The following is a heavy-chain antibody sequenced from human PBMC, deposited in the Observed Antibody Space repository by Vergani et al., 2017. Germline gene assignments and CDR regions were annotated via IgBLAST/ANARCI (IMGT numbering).Heavy chain of an antibody. Sequence: EVQLVESGGGLVQPGGSLRLSCAASGFTFSSYWMSWVRQAPGKGLEWVANIKQDGSEKYYVDSVKGRFTISRDNAKNSLYLQMNSLRAEDTAVYYCARPPRIAAAGMYYYYMDVWGKGTTVTVSS. CDR2: IKQDGSEK. CDR3: ARPPRIAAAGMYYYYMDV. D-gene: IGHD6-13*01. CDR1: GFTFSSYW. V-gene: IGHV3-7*01. J-gene: IGHJ6*03.